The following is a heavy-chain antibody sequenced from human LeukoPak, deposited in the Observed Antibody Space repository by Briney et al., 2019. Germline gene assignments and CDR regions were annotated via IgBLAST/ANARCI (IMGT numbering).Heavy chain of an antibody. D-gene: IGHD3-22*01. CDR1: GGTFSSYA. V-gene: IGHV1-69*13. CDR3: AAGDYYDSSGYNLRFDY. Sequence: GASVKVSCKASGGTFSSYAISWVRQAPGQGLEWMGGIIPIFGTANYAQKFQGRVTITADESTSTAYMELSSLRSEDTAVYYCAAGDYYDSSGYNLRFDYWGQGTLVTVSS. J-gene: IGHJ4*02. CDR2: IIPIFGTA.